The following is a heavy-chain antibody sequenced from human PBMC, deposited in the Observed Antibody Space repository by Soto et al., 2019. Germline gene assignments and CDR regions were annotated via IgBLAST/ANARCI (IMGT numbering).Heavy chain of an antibody. CDR1: GGTFSSYA. J-gene: IGHJ6*02. D-gene: IGHD3-16*02. CDR2: IIPIFGTA. V-gene: IGHV1-69*01. CDR3: SRLLTYDYVWGSYRFYGMDV. Sequence: QVQLVQSGAEVKKPGSSVKVSCKASGGTFSSYAISWVRQAPGQGLEWMGGIIPIFGTANYAQQFQGRVTIAADESTSTAYMELSSLKSEDTAVYYCSRLLTYDYVWGSYRFYGMDVWGQGTTVTVSS.